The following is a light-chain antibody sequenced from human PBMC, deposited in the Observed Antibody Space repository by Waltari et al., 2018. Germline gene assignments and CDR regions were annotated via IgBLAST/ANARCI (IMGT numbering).Light chain of an antibody. CDR2: AGN. Sequence: QSALTQPASVSASPGQSITISCTGTTSDVGSHDLVSWYQQCPGKSPKLSIYAGNQRSSGGSNRFSGCQSGNTATLTISGLQAEDEADYYCCSDEGDNTWVFGGGTKVTVL. CDR1: TSDVGSHDL. V-gene: IGLV2-23*01. CDR3: CSDEGDNTWV. J-gene: IGLJ3*02.